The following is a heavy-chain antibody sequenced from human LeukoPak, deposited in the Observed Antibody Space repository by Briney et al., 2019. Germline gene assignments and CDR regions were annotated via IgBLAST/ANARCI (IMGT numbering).Heavy chain of an antibody. CDR2: ISSSGSTI. CDR1: GFTFSDYY. CDR3: ASPTSRYCSSTSCYTDY. V-gene: IGHV3-11*01. Sequence: GGSLRLSCAASGFTFSDYYMSWIRQAPGKGLEWVSYISSSGSTIYYADSVKGRFTISRDNCKNSLYLQMNSLRAEDTAVYYCASPTSRYCSSTSCYTDYWGQGTLVTVSS. J-gene: IGHJ4*02. D-gene: IGHD2-2*02.